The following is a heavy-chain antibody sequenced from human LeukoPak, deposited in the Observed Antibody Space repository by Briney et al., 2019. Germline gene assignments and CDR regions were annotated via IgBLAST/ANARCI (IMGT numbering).Heavy chain of an antibody. J-gene: IGHJ4*02. CDR1: GFTVSSNY. CDR3: ATAFNSPFYGEN. D-gene: IGHD2/OR15-2a*01. Sequence: GGSLRLSCAASGFTVSSNYMSWVRQAPGRGLEWVSVIYSSGSTYCADSVKGRFTISRDNSKNTLYLQMNSLRAEDTAVYYCATAFNSPFYGENWGQGTLVTVSS. CDR2: IYSSGST. V-gene: IGHV3-53*01.